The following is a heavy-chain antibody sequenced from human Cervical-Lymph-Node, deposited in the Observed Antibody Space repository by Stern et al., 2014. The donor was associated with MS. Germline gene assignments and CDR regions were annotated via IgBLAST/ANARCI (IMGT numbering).Heavy chain of an antibody. Sequence: EVQLVESGGGLVQPGGSLRLSCAASGFTFSSHWMSWVRQAPGKGLEWVASIKEDGSDNSYVDSVRGRFTISRDNANNSLYLQMKSLRVEDTAVYYCVTASTGRGELSGWGQGTLVTVSS. V-gene: IGHV3-7*01. CDR3: VTASTGRGELSG. CDR1: GFTFSSHW. D-gene: IGHD3-3*01. J-gene: IGHJ4*02. CDR2: IKEDGSDN.